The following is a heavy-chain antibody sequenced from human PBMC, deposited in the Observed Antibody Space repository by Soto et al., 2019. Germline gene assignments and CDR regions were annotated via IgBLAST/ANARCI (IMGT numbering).Heavy chain of an antibody. V-gene: IGHV1-69*13. D-gene: IGHD2-21*02. CDR1: GGTFSSYA. J-gene: IGHJ5*02. Sequence: ASVKVSCKASGGTFSSYAISWVRQAPGQGLEWMGGIIPIFGTANYAQKFQGRVTITADESTSTAYMELSSLRSEDTAVYYCARGNVHIVVVTAIDWFDPWGQGTLVTVSS. CDR2: IIPIFGTA. CDR3: ARGNVHIVVVTAIDWFDP.